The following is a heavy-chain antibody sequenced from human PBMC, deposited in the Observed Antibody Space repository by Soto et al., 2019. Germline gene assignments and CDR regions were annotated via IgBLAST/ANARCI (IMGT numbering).Heavy chain of an antibody. J-gene: IGHJ6*04. D-gene: IGHD3-10*01. V-gene: IGHV1-46*01. CDR1: GYTFTSYY. CDR3: ARDMVGSPPNSHYYYGMDV. Sequence: ASVKVSCKASGYTFTSYYMHWVRQAPGQGLEWMGIINPSGGSTSYAQKFQDRVTMTRDTSTSTVYMELSSLRSEDTAVYYCARDMVGSPPNSHYYYGMDVGGKGTRVTVSS. CDR2: INPSGGST.